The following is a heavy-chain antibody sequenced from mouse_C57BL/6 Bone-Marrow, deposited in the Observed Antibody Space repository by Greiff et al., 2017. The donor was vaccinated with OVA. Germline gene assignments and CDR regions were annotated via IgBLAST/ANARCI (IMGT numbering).Heavy chain of an antibody. CDR1: GFSLTSYA. V-gene: IGHV2-9-1*01. CDR3: ARGRDSSGPYYFDY. D-gene: IGHD3-2*02. CDR2: IWTGGGT. Sequence: VKLMESGPGLVAPSQSLSITCTVSGFSLTSYAISWVRQPPGKGLEWLGVIWTGGGTNYNSALKSRLSISKDNSKSQVFLKMHSLQTDDTARYYCARGRDSSGPYYFDYWGQGTTLTVSS. J-gene: IGHJ2*01.